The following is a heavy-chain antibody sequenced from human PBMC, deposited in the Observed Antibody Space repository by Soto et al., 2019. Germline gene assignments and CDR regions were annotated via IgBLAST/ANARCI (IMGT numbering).Heavy chain of an antibody. J-gene: IGHJ1*01. CDR2: IYYSGST. D-gene: IGHD2-15*01. CDR3: ARDCSGGSCHGYFQH. CDR1: GGSISSGGYY. V-gene: IGHV4-31*03. Sequence: QVQLQESGPGLVKPSQTLSLTCTVSGGSISSGGYYWSWIRQHPGKCLEWIGYIYYSGSTYYNPSLKSRVTISVDTSKNQFSLKLSSVTAADTAVYYCARDCSGGSCHGYFQHWGQGTLVTVSS.